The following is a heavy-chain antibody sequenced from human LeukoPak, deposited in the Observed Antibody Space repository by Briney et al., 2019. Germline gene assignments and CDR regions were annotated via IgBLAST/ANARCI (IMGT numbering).Heavy chain of an antibody. Sequence: ASVKVSYKASGYTFTGYYMHWVRQAPGQGLEWMGWINPNSGGTNYAQKFQGRVTMTRDTSISTAYMELSRLRSDDTAVYYCARDPRDHSSSPHYYYYYYMDVRGKGTTVTVSS. J-gene: IGHJ6*03. CDR2: INPNSGGT. V-gene: IGHV1-2*02. CDR1: GYTFTGYY. CDR3: ARDPRDHSSSPHYYYYYYMDV. D-gene: IGHD6-6*01.